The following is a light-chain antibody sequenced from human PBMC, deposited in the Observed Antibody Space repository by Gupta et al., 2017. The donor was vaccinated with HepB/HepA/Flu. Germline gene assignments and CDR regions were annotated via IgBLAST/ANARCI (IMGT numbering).Light chain of an antibody. CDR1: SSDVGGYNY. Sequence: QSALTQSASVSGSPGQSITISCTGTSSDVGGYNYVSWYQQHPGNAPKLMISDVSHRPSGVSNRFSGSKSGNTASLTISGLQAEDEADYYCSSYTSSTTHVVFGGGTKLTVL. CDR3: SSYTSSTTHVV. J-gene: IGLJ2*01. CDR2: DVS. V-gene: IGLV2-14*03.